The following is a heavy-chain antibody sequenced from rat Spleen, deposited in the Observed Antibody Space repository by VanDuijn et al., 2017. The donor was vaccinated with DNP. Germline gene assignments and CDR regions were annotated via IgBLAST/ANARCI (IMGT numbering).Heavy chain of an antibody. V-gene: IGHV4-2*01. J-gene: IGHJ4*01. CDR3: ARTAYYALDA. CDR2: INKDSSTI. CDR1: GFNFNGYW. Sequence: EVKLVASGGGLVQPGRSLKLSCAASGFNFNGYWMGWVRQAPGKGLEWIGEINKDSSTITYTASLKDKFTISRDNAQNTLFLQMTKLGSEDTAIYYCARTAYYALDAWGQGTSVTVSS.